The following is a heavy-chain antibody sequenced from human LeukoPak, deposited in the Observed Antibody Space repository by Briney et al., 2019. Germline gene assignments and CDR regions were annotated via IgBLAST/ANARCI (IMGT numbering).Heavy chain of an antibody. CDR3: VVGTTPFYYFDS. V-gene: IGHV1-2*02. Sequence: ASVKVSCKASGYSFTGYYIHWVRQAPGQGREWMGWINPSSGGTDYAQKFQGRVTMTRDTSISTAYMELSSLRSDDTAVYYCVVGTTPFYYFDSWGQGTLVTVSS. CDR1: GYSFTGYY. D-gene: IGHD1-26*01. J-gene: IGHJ4*02. CDR2: INPSSGGT.